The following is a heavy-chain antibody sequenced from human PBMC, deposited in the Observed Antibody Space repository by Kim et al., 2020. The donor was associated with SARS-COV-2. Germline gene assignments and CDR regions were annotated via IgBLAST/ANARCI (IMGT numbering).Heavy chain of an antibody. CDR1: GSTFNRHL. CDR2: ISSDGGTT. CDR3: AREHGVRADGRCYSAMDV. J-gene: IGHJ6*02. D-gene: IGHD2-8*01. Sequence: GGSLRLSCIFSGSTFNRHLMHWVRQAPGKGLEFVSVISSDGGTTDYATSVKGRFTISRDNSRNTLYLQMGSLRTDDTAVYYCAREHGVRADGRCYSAMDVWGRGTTVTVSS. V-gene: IGHV3-64*01.